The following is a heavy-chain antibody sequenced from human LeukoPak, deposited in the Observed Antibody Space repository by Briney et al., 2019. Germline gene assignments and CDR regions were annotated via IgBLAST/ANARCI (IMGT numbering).Heavy chain of an antibody. D-gene: IGHD4-17*01. V-gene: IGHV3-21*01. CDR1: GFTFTTYS. Sequence: GGSLRLSCEASGFTFTTYSMTWVRQAPGKGLEWVSIISSGSSAVFSADALKGRFTISRDDAKNLLYLDMNSLRAEDTAVYYCARVPTAVTRHFVFWGQGTLVTASS. J-gene: IGHJ4*02. CDR3: ARVPTAVTRHFVF. CDR2: ISSGSSAV.